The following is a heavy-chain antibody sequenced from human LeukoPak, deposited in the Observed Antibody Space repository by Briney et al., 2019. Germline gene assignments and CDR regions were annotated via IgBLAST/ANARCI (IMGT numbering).Heavy chain of an antibody. Sequence: PGGSLRLSCAASGFTFSSYAMSWVRQAPGKGLEWVSAISGSGGSTYYADSVKGRFTVSRDNSKNALYLQMNSLRAEDTAVYYCAKDGNGWGVVVVAATEVDSYYFDYWGQGTLVTVSS. D-gene: IGHD2-15*01. V-gene: IGHV3-23*01. CDR2: ISGSGGST. J-gene: IGHJ4*02. CDR3: AKDGNGWGVVVVAATEVDSYYFDY. CDR1: GFTFSSYA.